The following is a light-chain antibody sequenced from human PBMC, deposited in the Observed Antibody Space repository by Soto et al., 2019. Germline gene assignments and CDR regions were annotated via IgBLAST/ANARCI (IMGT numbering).Light chain of an antibody. Sequence: DIQMTQSPSPLSAFVGDRVTITCRASQGIGIHFAWYQQKPGKVPMLLIYAAYTLQSAVPPRFSGSGPGTYFTHTNTSLQPEDVATYYGQTYNTVPFTLGPGTKVDIK. CDR3: QTYNTVPFT. CDR1: QGIGIH. J-gene: IGKJ3*01. CDR2: AAY. V-gene: IGKV1-27*01.